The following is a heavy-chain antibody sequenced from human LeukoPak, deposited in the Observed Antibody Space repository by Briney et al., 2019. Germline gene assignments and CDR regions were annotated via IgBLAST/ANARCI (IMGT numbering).Heavy chain of an antibody. V-gene: IGHV4-59*01. CDR3: ARGIHDYGDYGGSYYFDY. D-gene: IGHD4-17*01. J-gene: IGHJ4*02. Sequence: SETLSLTCTVSGGSISTFYWSWIRQPPGEGLEWIGYIDYSGSCNYNPSLKSRVIISVDTSNNQFSLKLSSVTAADTAVYYCARGIHDYGDYGGSYYFDYWGQGTLVTVYS. CDR1: GGSISTFY. CDR2: IDYSGSC.